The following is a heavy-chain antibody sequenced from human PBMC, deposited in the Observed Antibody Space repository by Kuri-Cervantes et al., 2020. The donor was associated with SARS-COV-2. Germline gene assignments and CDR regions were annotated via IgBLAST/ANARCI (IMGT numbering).Heavy chain of an antibody. D-gene: IGHD2-2*01. Sequence: SETLSLTCTVSGGSISSSSYYWGWIRQPPGKGLEWVGNVQYNGNTNYNPSLQSRLTMSVDTSKNQFSLRLNSMTAADTAVYYCARVQLGYCSSTSCHYFDYWGQGTLVTVSS. CDR2: VQYNGNT. CDR3: ARVQLGYCSSTSCHYFDY. J-gene: IGHJ4*02. V-gene: IGHV4-39*01. CDR1: GGSISSSSYY.